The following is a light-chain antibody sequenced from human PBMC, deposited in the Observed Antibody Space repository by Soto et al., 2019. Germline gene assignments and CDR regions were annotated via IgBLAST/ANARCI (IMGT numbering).Light chain of an antibody. V-gene: IGKV1-39*01. J-gene: IGKJ4*01. Sequence: IQMTQSPSSLSASVGDRVTITCRASQSIVTNLNWYQQKPGKAPEVLIYTASNLQSGVPSRFSGSGSGTDFALTISSLQPEDSAVYYCQQSHSSPLSFGGGTKVEFK. CDR2: TAS. CDR1: QSIVTN. CDR3: QQSHSSPLS.